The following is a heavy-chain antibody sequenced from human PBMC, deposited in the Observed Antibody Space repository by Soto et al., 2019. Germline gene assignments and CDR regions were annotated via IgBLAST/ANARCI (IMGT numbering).Heavy chain of an antibody. J-gene: IGHJ6*03. Sequence: SQTLSLTCTVSGGSISSSSYYWGWIRQPPGKGLEWIGSIYYSGSTYYNPSLKSRVTISVDTSKNQFSLKLSSVTAADTAVYYCARPLYPMGYMDVWGKGTTVTVSS. V-gene: IGHV4-39*01. CDR2: IYYSGST. CDR1: GGSISSSSYY. D-gene: IGHD2-8*01. CDR3: ARPLYPMGYMDV.